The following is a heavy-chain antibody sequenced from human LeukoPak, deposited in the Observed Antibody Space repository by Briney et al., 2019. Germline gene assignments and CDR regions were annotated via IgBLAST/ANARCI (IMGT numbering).Heavy chain of an antibody. V-gene: IGHV4-59*11. Sequence: PSETLSLTCTVSGSSISSHYWSWIRQPPGKGLEWIGFIYYTGSTNYNPSLKSRVTMSVDTSKNQFSLKLSSVTAADTAVYYCARDPGYCSGGSCPEYYFDYWGQGTLVTVSS. CDR3: ARDPGYCSGGSCPEYYFDY. CDR1: GSSISSHY. J-gene: IGHJ4*02. D-gene: IGHD2-15*01. CDR2: IYYTGST.